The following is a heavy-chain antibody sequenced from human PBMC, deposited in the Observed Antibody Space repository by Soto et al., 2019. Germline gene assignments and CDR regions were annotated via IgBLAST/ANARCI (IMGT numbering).Heavy chain of an antibody. CDR3: ASHNQYGSDSYDYGMDV. J-gene: IGHJ6*02. CDR2: IYYSGST. D-gene: IGHD3-10*01. V-gene: IGHV4-30-4*01. Sequence: QVQLQESGPGLVKPSQTLSLTCTVSGGSISSGDYYWGWIRQPPGKGLEWIGYIYYSGSTYYNPSIKSRVTISVDTSKNQFSLKLSSVTAADTAVYYCASHNQYGSDSYDYGMDVWGQGTTVTVSS. CDR1: GGSISSGDYY.